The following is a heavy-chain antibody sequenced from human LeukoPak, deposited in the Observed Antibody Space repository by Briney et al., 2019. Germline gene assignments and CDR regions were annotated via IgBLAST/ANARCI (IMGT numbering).Heavy chain of an antibody. D-gene: IGHD4-17*01. CDR2: IYYSGST. CDR3: ARSITSTGTGDY. CDR1: GGSISSYY. V-gene: IGHV4-59*01. J-gene: IGHJ4*02. Sequence: SETLSLTCTVSGGSISSYYWSWIRPPPGKGVEWIGYIYYSGSTNYNPSLKSRVTISVDTSKNQFSLKLSSVTAADTAVYYCARSITSTGTGDYWGQGTLVTVSS.